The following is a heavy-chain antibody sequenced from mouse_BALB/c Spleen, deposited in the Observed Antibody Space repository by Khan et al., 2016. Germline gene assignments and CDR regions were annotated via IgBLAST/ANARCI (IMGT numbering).Heavy chain of an antibody. Sequence: EVELVESGGGLVQPGGSRKLSCAASGFTFSSFGMHWVRQAPGKGLEWVAYIGSGGSAIFYAETVKGRFTISRDNPKNTLFLQMTRLRSEDTAMYCCSKSGEYYYIRRFHYYGVDYMGPGTSATVAS. CDR2: IGSGGSAI. CDR3: SKSGEYYYIRRFHYYGVDY. CDR1: GFTFSSFG. V-gene: IGHV5-17*02. D-gene: IGHD1-1*01. J-gene: IGHJ4*01.